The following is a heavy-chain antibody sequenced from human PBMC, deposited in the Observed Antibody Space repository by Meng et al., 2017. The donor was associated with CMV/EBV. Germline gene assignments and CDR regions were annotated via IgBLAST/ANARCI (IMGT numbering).Heavy chain of an antibody. J-gene: IGHJ4*02. Sequence: GESLKISCAASGFTFSSYSMNWVRQAPGKGLEWVSSISSSSSYIYYADSVKGRFTISRDNAKNSLYLQMNSLRAEDTAVYYCAREGNGYGYQLLRTPYYFDYWGQGTLGTVSS. CDR1: GFTFSSYS. CDR2: ISSSSSYI. V-gene: IGHV3-21*01. D-gene: IGHD2-2*01. CDR3: AREGNGYGYQLLRTPYYFDY.